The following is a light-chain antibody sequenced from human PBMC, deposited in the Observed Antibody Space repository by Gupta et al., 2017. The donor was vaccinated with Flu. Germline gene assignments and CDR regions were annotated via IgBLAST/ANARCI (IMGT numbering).Light chain of an antibody. CDR1: QSISSY. CDR3: QQSSSTPIT. J-gene: IGKJ4*01. V-gene: IGKV1-39*01. CDR2: AVS. Sequence: IQMVQSPSALPASVGDRVTITCLASQSISSYLHWYQQKPGKAPKLLIYAVSRLQSGVPSRFSGSGSGTDFTLTISRLQPEDFATYYCQQSSSTPITFGGGTKVEIK.